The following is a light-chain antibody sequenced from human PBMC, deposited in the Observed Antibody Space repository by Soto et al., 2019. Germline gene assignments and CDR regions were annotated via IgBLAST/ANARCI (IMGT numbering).Light chain of an antibody. CDR1: QSVNIH. V-gene: IGKV3-15*01. Sequence: EIVMTQSPAALSVSPGERATLSCRASQSVNIHLAWYQQKPGQAPRLLIYGASTRATGIPARFRGGGSGTDFTLTITSLQSEDFAVYSYQQYSDWPWTFGQGTKVEIK. CDR3: QQYSDWPWT. J-gene: IGKJ1*01. CDR2: GAS.